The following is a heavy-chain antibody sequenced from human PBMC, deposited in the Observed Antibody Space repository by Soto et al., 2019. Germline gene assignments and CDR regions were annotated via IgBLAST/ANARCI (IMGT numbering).Heavy chain of an antibody. CDR2: IYYTGST. J-gene: IGHJ4*02. Sequence: QVQLQESGPGLVKPSETLSLTCTVSGGSISSYYWSWIRQPPGKGLEWVGNIYYTGSTNYNPSLGSRVTRSVDTSKNQFSLKLSSVTDADTAVYYCARVGYYYDSGGYYFPDYWGRGTLITVSS. CDR3: ARVGYYYDSGGYYFPDY. CDR1: GGSISSYY. V-gene: IGHV4-59*01. D-gene: IGHD3-22*01.